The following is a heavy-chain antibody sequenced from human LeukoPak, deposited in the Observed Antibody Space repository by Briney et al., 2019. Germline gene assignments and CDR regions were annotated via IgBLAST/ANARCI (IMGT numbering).Heavy chain of an antibody. CDR2: IIPIFGTA. J-gene: IGHJ5*02. Sequence: ASVKVSCKASGYTFTSYYMHWVRQAPGQGLEWMGGIIPIFGTANYAQKFQGRVTITADKSTSTAYMELSSLRSEDTAVYYCARDSGHSSGFLPLNWFDPWGQGTLVTVSS. D-gene: IGHD6-19*01. CDR3: ARDSGHSSGFLPLNWFDP. CDR1: GYTFTSYY. V-gene: IGHV1-69*06.